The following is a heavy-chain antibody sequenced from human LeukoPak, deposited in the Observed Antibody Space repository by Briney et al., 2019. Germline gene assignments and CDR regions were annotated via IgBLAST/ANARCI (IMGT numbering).Heavy chain of an antibody. Sequence: ASVKVSCKASGYTFTSYDINWVRQATGQGLEWMGWMNPNSGNTSYAQKFQGRVTMTRDMSTSTVYMELSSLRSEDTAVYYCARERPTVTTSRGYMDVWGKGTTVTVSS. J-gene: IGHJ6*03. CDR2: MNPNSGNT. D-gene: IGHD4-11*01. CDR3: ARERPTVTTSRGYMDV. V-gene: IGHV1-8*02. CDR1: GYTFTSYD.